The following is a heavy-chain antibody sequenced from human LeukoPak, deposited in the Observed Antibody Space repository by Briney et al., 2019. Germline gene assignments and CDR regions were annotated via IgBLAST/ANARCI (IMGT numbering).Heavy chain of an antibody. CDR2: IIPIFGTA. D-gene: IGHD3-10*01. Sequence: GGSLRLSCAASGGTFSSYAISWVRQAPGQGLEWMGGIIPIFGTANYAQKFQGRVTITADESTSTAYMELSSLRSEDTAVYYCARSRDENYYYYGMDVWGQGTTVTVSS. V-gene: IGHV1-69*01. J-gene: IGHJ6*02. CDR3: ARSRDENYYYYGMDV. CDR1: GGTFSSYA.